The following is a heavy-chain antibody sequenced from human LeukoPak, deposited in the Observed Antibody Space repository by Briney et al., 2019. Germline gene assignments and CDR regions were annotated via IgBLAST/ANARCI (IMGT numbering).Heavy chain of an antibody. D-gene: IGHD1-26*01. CDR3: ARGFSAYYFDY. J-gene: IGHJ4*02. Sequence: PGGSLRLSCAASGFTVSSNYMSWVRQAPGKGLEWVSVIYSGGSTYYADSVKGRFTISRDNSKNTLYLQMNGLRAEDTAVYYCARGFSAYYFDYWGQGTLVTVSS. CDR2: IYSGGST. CDR1: GFTVSSNY. V-gene: IGHV3-66*01.